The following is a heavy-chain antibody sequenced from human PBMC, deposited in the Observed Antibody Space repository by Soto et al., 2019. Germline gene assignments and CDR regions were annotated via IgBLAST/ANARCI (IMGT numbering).Heavy chain of an antibody. J-gene: IGHJ5*02. D-gene: IGHD6-19*01. CDR1: GFSLSTSGVG. CDR2: IYWDDDK. Sequence: QITLKESGPTLVKPTQTLTLTCTFSGFSLSTSGVGVGWIRQPPGKALEWLTLIYWDDDKRYSPSLKIRLPITKDTSKNQVVLTMTNIDPVDTATYYCAHQMYSSGWYSINCFDPWGQGTLVTVSS. V-gene: IGHV2-5*02. CDR3: AHQMYSSGWYSINCFDP.